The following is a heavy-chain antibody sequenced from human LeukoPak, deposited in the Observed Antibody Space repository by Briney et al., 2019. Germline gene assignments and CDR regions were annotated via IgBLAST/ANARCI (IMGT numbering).Heavy chain of an antibody. CDR3: AREKGRLVTVAGFDY. V-gene: IGHV4-4*07. Sequence: PSETLSLTCTVSGGSISSYYWSWIRQPAGKRLEWIGRIYTSGSTNYNPSLKSRVTMSVDTSKNQFSLKLSSVTAADTAVYYCAREKGRLVTVAGFDYWGQGTLVTVSS. D-gene: IGHD6-19*01. CDR1: GGSISSYY. J-gene: IGHJ4*02. CDR2: IYTSGST.